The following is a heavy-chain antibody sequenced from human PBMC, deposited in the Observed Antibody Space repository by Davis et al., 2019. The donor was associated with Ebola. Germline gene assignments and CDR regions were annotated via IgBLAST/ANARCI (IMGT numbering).Heavy chain of an antibody. CDR1: GGSASSRRYS. CDR3: ARDNLGSLDY. Sequence: MPSETLSLTCTVSGGSASSRRYSWSWIRQPPGKGLEWIEYINYSGSTNYNPSLKSRVTISVDTSKNQFSLKLNSVTAADTAVYFCARDNLGSLDYWGQGLLVTVSS. V-gene: IGHV4-61*01. CDR2: INYSGST. J-gene: IGHJ4*02. D-gene: IGHD1-14*01.